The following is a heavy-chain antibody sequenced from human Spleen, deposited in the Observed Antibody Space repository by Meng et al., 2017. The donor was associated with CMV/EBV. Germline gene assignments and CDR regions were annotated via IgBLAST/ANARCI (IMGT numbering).Heavy chain of an antibody. D-gene: IGHD6-13*01. CDR3: ARGPAAGTMDY. CDR2: IYYSGST. Sequence: SETLSLTCTVSGGSISSSSYYWGWIRQPPGKGLEWIGSIYYSGSTHYDPSLKSRVTISVDTSKNQFSLKLSSVTAADTAVYYCARGPAAGTMDYWGQGTLVTVSS. CDR1: GGSISSSSYY. V-gene: IGHV4-39*07. J-gene: IGHJ4*02.